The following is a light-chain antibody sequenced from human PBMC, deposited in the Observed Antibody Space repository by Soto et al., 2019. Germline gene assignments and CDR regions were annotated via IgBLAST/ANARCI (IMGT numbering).Light chain of an antibody. CDR2: KAS. CDR3: QHYYGYSRT. Sequence: DIQMTQSPSTLSASVGDRVTITCRASQSIEIWLAWYQQKPGKAPKHLIYKASNLESGVPSRFSGSGSGTEFTLTLSSLQPDDSATYYCQHYYGYSRTFGQGTKLEIK. CDR1: QSIEIW. V-gene: IGKV1-5*03. J-gene: IGKJ2*01.